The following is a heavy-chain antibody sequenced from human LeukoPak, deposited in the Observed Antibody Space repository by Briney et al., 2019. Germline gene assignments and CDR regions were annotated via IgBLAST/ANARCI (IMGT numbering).Heavy chain of an antibody. CDR3: ARVPPQDSSGWYTFDY. CDR2: IYYSGST. V-gene: IGHV4-31*03. J-gene: IGHJ4*02. CDR1: GGSINRGSYY. D-gene: IGHD6-19*01. Sequence: SETLSLTCTVSGGSINRGSYYWSWIRQHPGKGLEWIGYIYYSGSTYYNPPLKSRVTISVDTSKNQFSLKLSSVTAADTAVYYCARVPPQDSSGWYTFDYWGQGTLVTVSS.